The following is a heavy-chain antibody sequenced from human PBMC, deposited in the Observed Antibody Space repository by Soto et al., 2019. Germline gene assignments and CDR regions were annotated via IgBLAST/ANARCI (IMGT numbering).Heavy chain of an antibody. Sequence: GGSLRLSCAASGFAFSDYYMSWIRQAPGKGLEWVSYISSSGSTIYYADSVKGRFTISRDNAKNSLYLQMNSLRAEDTAVYYCARDPPSRYCSGGSCQYYYYYYMDVWGKGTTVTVSS. CDR3: ARDPPSRYCSGGSCQYYYYYYMDV. V-gene: IGHV3-11*01. CDR2: ISSSGSTI. J-gene: IGHJ6*03. CDR1: GFAFSDYY. D-gene: IGHD2-15*01.